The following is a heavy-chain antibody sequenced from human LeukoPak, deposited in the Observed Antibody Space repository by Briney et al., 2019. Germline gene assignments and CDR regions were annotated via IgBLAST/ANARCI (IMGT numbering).Heavy chain of an antibody. J-gene: IGHJ4*02. V-gene: IGHV4-59*01. CDR3: AKRPVVPTFDY. CDR2: IHYSGIT. D-gene: IGHD2-8*01. Sequence: PSETLSLTCTVSVGSISGYYWSWIRHPPGKGLEWIGFIHYSGITNYNPSLKSRVTISLDMSKNQFSLRLTSVTTADTAVYYCAKRPVVPTFDYWGEGTLVTVSS. CDR1: VGSISGYY.